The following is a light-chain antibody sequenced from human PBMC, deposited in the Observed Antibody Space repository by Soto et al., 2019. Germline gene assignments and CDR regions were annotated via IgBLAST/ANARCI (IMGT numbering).Light chain of an antibody. J-gene: IGKJ4*01. Sequence: EIVLTQSPDTLSLSPGEGASLSCRASQSVHTFLAWYQQKPGQAPRLLIYGASTRATGVPARFSGSGSGTDFTLTISSLEPEDFAVYYCQQRSDWSSVTFGGGTKVDI. CDR2: GAS. CDR3: QQRSDWSSVT. CDR1: QSVHTF. V-gene: IGKV3-11*01.